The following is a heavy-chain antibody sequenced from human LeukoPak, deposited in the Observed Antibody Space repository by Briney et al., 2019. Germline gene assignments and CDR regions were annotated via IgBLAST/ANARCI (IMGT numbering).Heavy chain of an antibody. Sequence: PSETLSLTCTVSGGSIRSYYWSWIRQPPGKGLEWIGYISDSGSANYNPSLESRVTISVDTSKNQFSLKLNSVTAADTAIYYCARHSGIGLDSWGQGTLVAVYS. CDR3: ARHSGIGLDS. CDR2: ISDSGSA. CDR1: GGSIRSYY. V-gene: IGHV4-59*08. D-gene: IGHD3-10*01. J-gene: IGHJ4*02.